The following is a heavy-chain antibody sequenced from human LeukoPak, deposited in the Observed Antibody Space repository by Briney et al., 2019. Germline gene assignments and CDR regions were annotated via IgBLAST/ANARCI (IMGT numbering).Heavy chain of an antibody. CDR3: ARSTIFGVVIMYFDY. D-gene: IGHD3-3*01. CDR2: IIPILGIA. V-gene: IGHV1-69*04. J-gene: IGHJ4*02. CDR1: GGTFSSYA. Sequence: GASVKVSCKASGGTFSSYAIIWVRQAPGQGLEWMGRIIPILGIANYAQKFQGRVTITADKSTSTAYMELSSLRSEDTAVYYCARSTIFGVVIMYFDYWGQGTLVTVSS.